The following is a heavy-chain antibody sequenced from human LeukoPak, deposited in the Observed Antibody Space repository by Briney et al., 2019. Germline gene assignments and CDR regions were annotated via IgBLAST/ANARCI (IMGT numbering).Heavy chain of an antibody. CDR3: AHVKARSGSTFDI. CDR1: GFTFSSYE. V-gene: IGHV3-48*03. CDR2: ISSSGSTM. Sequence: AGGSLRLSCAASGFTFSSYEMNWVRQAPGKGLEWVSYISSSGSTMYYADSVKGRFTISRDNAKNSLYLQMNSLRVEDTAVYYCAHVKARSGSTFDIWGQGTMVTVSS. D-gene: IGHD3-10*01. J-gene: IGHJ3*02.